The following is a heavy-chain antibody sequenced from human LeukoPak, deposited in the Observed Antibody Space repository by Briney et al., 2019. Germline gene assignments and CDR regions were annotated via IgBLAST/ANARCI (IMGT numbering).Heavy chain of an antibody. V-gene: IGHV3-9*01. D-gene: IGHD3-10*01. Sequence: GGSLRLSCAASGFTFDSYGVSWVRQAPGKGLEWVSGIYWSSSGTGYADSVKGRFTVSRGSAKNSLYLQMNSLRPEDTALYYCVKDMNPGGADVWGQGTTVTVSS. CDR2: IYWSSSGT. J-gene: IGHJ6*02. CDR3: VKDMNPGGADV. CDR1: GFTFDSYG.